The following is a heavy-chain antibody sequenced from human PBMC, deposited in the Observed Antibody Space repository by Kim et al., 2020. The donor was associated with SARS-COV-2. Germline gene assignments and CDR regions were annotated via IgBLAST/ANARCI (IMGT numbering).Heavy chain of an antibody. J-gene: IGHJ5*02. Sequence: SETLSLTCTVSGGSISSSSYYWGWIRQPPGKGLEWIGSIYYSGSTYYNPSLKSRVTISVDTSKNQFSLKLSSVTAADTAVYYCARGGQVVIDGRVSLTPYDHWGQGALVTVSS. V-gene: IGHV4-39*01. CDR1: GGSISSSSYY. D-gene: IGHD2-21*01. CDR3: ARGGQVVIDGRVSLTPYDH. CDR2: IYYSGST.